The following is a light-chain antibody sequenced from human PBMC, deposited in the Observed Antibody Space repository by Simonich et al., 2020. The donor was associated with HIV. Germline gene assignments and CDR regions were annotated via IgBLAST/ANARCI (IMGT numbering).Light chain of an antibody. V-gene: IGLV1-40*01. CDR1: SSNIGAGYD. CDR3: QSYDSSLSGYVV. Sequence: QSVLTQPPSVSGAPGQRVTISCTGSSSNIGAGYDVHWYQQLPGTAPTLLIYGNNNRPSGVPDLFAGSKSGTSASLAITGLQAEDEADYYCQSYDSSLSGYVVFGGGTKLTVL. CDR2: GNN. J-gene: IGLJ2*01.